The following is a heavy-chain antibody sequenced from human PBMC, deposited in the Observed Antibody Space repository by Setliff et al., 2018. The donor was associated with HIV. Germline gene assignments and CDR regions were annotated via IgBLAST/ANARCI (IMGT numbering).Heavy chain of an antibody. J-gene: IGHJ4*02. CDR2: IHTSGRT. V-gene: IGHV4-61*09. D-gene: IGHD6-19*01. Sequence: PSETLSLTCAVSGVSVNSGTYYTYYWTWIRQPAGKGLEWIGHIHTSGRTTYNPSLRSRVNISVDMSKNQFSLNLDSVTAADTAVYFCARALAGGSGWNYFDLWGPGTLVTVSS. CDR3: ARALAGGSGWNYFDL. CDR1: GVSVNSGTYYTYY.